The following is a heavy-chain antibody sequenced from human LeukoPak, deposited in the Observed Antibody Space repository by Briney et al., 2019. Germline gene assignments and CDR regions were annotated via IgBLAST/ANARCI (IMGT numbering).Heavy chain of an antibody. J-gene: IGHJ4*02. CDR3: ARELRSGNSYGSGYFDY. D-gene: IGHD5-18*01. Sequence: PERSLRLSCVASGFTFSYHSMHWVRRAPGKGLEWVAVISYDGKREYYADSVKGRFAISRDNSRNTVYLQMNSLRAEDTAVYFCARELRSGNSYGSGYFDYWGQGAVITVSS. CDR1: GFTFSYHS. V-gene: IGHV3-30*09. CDR2: ISYDGKRE.